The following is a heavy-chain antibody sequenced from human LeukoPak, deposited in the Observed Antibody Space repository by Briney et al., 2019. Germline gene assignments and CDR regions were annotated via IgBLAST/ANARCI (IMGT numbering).Heavy chain of an antibody. CDR1: GYSISSGHY. CDR2: IYHSGST. J-gene: IGHJ6*03. V-gene: IGHV4-38-2*01. CDR3: ARLSGYYYYYMDV. Sequence: PSETLSLTCAVSGYSISSGHYWGWIRQPPGKGLEWIGSIYHSGSTHYNPSLKSRVTISVDTSKNQFSLKLSSVTAADTAVYYCARLSGYYYYYMDVWGNGTTVTVSS. D-gene: IGHD3-22*01.